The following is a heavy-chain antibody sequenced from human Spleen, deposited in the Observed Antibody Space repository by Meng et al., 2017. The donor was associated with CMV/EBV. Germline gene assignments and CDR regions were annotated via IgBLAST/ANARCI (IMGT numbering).Heavy chain of an antibody. CDR2: ISASGAGT. J-gene: IGHJ4*02. V-gene: IGHV3-23*01. Sequence: CGASGLTLSTSGMRWVRQDPGKGLEWVSAISASGAGTYYADSVKGRFTISRDNSKSTLYLQMNSLRAEDTAVYYCAKISNWYSFDYWGQGTLVTVSS. CDR3: AKISNWYSFDY. CDR1: GLTLSTSG. D-gene: IGHD2-21*01.